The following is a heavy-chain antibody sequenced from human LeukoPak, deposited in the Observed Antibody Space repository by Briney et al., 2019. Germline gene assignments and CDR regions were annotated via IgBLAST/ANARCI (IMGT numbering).Heavy chain of an antibody. Sequence: GGSLRLSCAASGFTFSSYGMHWVRQAPGKGLEWVAVISYDGSNKYYADSVKGRFTISRDNSKNTLYLQMNSLRAEDTAVYYCAKDRQIDILTGPADYWGQGTLVTVSS. CDR3: AKDRQIDILTGPADY. CDR1: GFTFSSYG. J-gene: IGHJ4*02. D-gene: IGHD3-9*01. CDR2: ISYDGSNK. V-gene: IGHV3-30*18.